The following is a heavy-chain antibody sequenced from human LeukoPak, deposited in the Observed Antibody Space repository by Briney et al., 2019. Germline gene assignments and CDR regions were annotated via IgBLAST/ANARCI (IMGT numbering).Heavy chain of an antibody. Sequence: SETLSLTCTVSGGSISSYYWSWIRQPPGKGLEWIGYIYYSGSTNYNPSLKSRVTISVDTSKNQFSLKLSSVTAADTAVYFCARGYCSGGNCYSNAFDIWGQGTMVTVSS. J-gene: IGHJ3*02. V-gene: IGHV4-59*12. CDR2: IYYSGST. D-gene: IGHD2-15*01. CDR3: ARGYCSGGNCYSNAFDI. CDR1: GGSISSYY.